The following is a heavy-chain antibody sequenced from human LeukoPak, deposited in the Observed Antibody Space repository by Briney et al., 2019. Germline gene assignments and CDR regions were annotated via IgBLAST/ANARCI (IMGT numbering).Heavy chain of an antibody. V-gene: IGHV1-2*02. CDR3: ARGNYYGAGTLSNWFGP. Sequence: GASVKVSCKSSGYTFTGYYMHWGRQAPGQRLEWMGWINPNSGGTNYAQKFQGRVTMTRDTSISTDYMELSRLRSDDTAVYYCARGNYYGAGTLSNWFGPWGQGTLVTVSS. D-gene: IGHD3-10*01. J-gene: IGHJ5*02. CDR1: GYTFTGYY. CDR2: INPNSGGT.